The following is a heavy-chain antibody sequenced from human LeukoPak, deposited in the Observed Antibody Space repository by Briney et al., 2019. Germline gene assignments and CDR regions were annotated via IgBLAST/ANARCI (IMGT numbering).Heavy chain of an antibody. J-gene: IGHJ3*02. Sequence: SETLSLTCAVYGGSFSGYYWSWIRQPPGKGLERIGEINHSGSTNYNPSLKSRVTISVDTSKNQFSLKLSSVTAADTAVYYCARRWQWLVRNAFDIWGQGTMVTVSS. CDR3: ARRWQWLVRNAFDI. D-gene: IGHD6-19*01. CDR1: GGSFSGYY. V-gene: IGHV4-34*01. CDR2: INHSGST.